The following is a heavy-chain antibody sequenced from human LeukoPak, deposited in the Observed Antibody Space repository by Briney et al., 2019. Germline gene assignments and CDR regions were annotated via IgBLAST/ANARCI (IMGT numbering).Heavy chain of an antibody. V-gene: IGHV4-59*01. CDR1: GGSISSYY. D-gene: IGHD3-9*01. J-gene: IGHJ4*02. CDR3: ARDVGLRKTGYYFDY. CDR2: IYYSGST. Sequence: SETLSLTCTVSGGSISSYYWSWIRQPPGKGLEWIGYIYYSGSTNYNPSLKSRVTISVDTSKNQFSLKLSSVTAADTAVYYCARDVGLRKTGYYFDYWGQGTLVTVSS.